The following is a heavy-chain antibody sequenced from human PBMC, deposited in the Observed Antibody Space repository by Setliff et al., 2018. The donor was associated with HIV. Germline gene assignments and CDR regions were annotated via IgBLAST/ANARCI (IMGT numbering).Heavy chain of an antibody. CDR2: ILTTGDLI. J-gene: IGHJ4*02. D-gene: IGHD6-19*01. CDR1: GFTFSVHS. CDR3: ATTSHAYSTGWGPDY. Sequence: PGGSLRLSCAGSGFTFSVHSMIWVRQAPGKGLEWLSYILTTGDLIYYADSVKGRFTVSRDNAKNSLYLQMNSLRAEDTAVYYCATTSHAYSTGWGPDYWGQGTLVTVSS. V-gene: IGHV3-48*01.